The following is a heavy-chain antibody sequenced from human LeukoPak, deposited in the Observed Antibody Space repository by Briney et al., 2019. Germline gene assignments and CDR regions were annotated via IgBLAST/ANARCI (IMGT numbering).Heavy chain of an antibody. CDR1: GYTFTSYD. CDR3: ARGRFIAVAGRLADYYGMDV. D-gene: IGHD6-19*01. J-gene: IGHJ6*02. CDR2: MNPNSGNT. V-gene: IGHV1-8*01. Sequence: ASVKVSCKASGYTFTSYDINWVRQATGQGLEWMGWMNPNSGNTGYAQKFQGRVTMTRNTSISTAYMELSSLRSEDTAVYYCARGRFIAVAGRLADYYGMDVWGQGTTVTVSS.